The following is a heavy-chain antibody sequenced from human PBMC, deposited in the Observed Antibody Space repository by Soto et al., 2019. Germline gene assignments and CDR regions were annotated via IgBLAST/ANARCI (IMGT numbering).Heavy chain of an antibody. J-gene: IGHJ4*02. CDR2: IYYSGST. CDR3: AREGDNRGNYFDY. CDR1: GGSISSGGYY. Sequence: QVQLQESGPGLVKPSQTLSLTCTVSGGSISSGGYYWSWIRQHPGKGLEWIGYIYYSGSTYYNPSLKSRVNISVDTSKNHFSLKLSSVTAADTAVYYCAREGDNRGNYFDYWGQGTLVTVSS. V-gene: IGHV4-31*03.